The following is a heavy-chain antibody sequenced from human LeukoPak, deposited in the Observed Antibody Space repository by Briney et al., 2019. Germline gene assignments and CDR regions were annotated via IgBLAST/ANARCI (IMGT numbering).Heavy chain of an antibody. CDR2: IYYSGST. V-gene: IGHV4-59*08. Sequence: SETLSLTSTVSGGSISSYYWSWIRQPPRKGLEWIGYIYYSGSTNYNPSLKSRVTISVDTSKNQFSLKLSSVTAADTAVYYCARHHFRAYCGGDCYSHYFDYWGQGTLVTVSS. CDR3: ARHHFRAYCGGDCYSHYFDY. CDR1: GGSISSYY. J-gene: IGHJ4*02. D-gene: IGHD2-21*02.